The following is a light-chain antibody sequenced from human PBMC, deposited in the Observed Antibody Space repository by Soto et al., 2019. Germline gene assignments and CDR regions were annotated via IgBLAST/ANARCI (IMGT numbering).Light chain of an antibody. J-gene: IGKJ4*01. CDR3: QQTYRTPLT. CDR2: AAS. V-gene: IGKV1-39*01. CDR1: QSIGRY. Sequence: DIQMTHSPSSLSASVGDRVTITCRASQSIGRYLNWYQQKPGKAPKLLIYAASSLHSGVPSRFSGSGSGTDFTLTISSLQPEDFATYSCQQTYRTPLTFGGGTKVDIK.